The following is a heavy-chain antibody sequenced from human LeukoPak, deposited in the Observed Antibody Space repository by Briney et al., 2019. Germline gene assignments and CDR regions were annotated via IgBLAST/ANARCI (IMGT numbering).Heavy chain of an antibody. CDR2: INPSGGST. CDR1: GYTFTSYY. J-gene: IGHJ5*02. Sequence: ASVKVSCKASGYTFTSYYMHWVRQAPGQGLEWMGIINPSGGSTSYAQKFQGRVTMTRDTSTSTVYMELSSLRSEDTAVYYCAREGHIVVVTARWFDPWGQGTLVTVSS. CDR3: AREGHIVVVTARWFDP. D-gene: IGHD2-21*02. V-gene: IGHV1-46*01.